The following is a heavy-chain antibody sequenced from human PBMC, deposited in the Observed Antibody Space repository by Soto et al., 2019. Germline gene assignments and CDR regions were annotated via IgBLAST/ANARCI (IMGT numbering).Heavy chain of an antibody. CDR2: ISAYNGNT. Sequence: QVQLVQSGAEVKKPGASVKVSCKASGYTFTSYGISWVRPAPGQGLEWMGWISAYNGNTTYAQKLQGRVTMTTDTCTRTANMELRSLRSDDTAVYDCARDVRSWFDPWGQGTLVTVSS. V-gene: IGHV1-18*01. J-gene: IGHJ5*02. CDR1: GYTFTSYG. CDR3: ARDVRSWFDP.